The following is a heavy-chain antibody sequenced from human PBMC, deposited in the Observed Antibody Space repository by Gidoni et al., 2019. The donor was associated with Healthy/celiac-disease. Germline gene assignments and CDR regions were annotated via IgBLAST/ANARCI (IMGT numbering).Heavy chain of an antibody. CDR2: IYYSGST. CDR3: AREAGTEEFDY. CDR1: GGSISSGGYY. J-gene: IGHJ4*02. Sequence: QVQLQESGPGLVKPSQTLSLTCTVPGGSISSGGYYWSWTRQHPGKGLEWIGYIYYSGSTYYNPSLKSRVTISVDTSKNQFSLKLSSVTAADTAVYYCAREAGTEEFDYWGQGTLVTVSS. D-gene: IGHD6-19*01. V-gene: IGHV4-31*03.